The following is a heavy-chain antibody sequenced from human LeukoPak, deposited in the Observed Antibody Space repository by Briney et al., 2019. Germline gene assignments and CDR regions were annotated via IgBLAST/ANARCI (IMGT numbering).Heavy chain of an antibody. CDR3: ARDPYVGGVTYNWFDP. CDR1: GFTFSSYA. Sequence: GRSLRLSCAASGFTFSSYAMHWVRQAPSKGQEWVAVISYDGSNKYYADSVKGRFTISRDNSKNTLYLQMNSLRAEDTAGYYCARDPYVGGVTYNWFDPWGQGTLVTVSS. J-gene: IGHJ5*02. V-gene: IGHV3-30-3*01. D-gene: IGHD3-16*01. CDR2: ISYDGSNK.